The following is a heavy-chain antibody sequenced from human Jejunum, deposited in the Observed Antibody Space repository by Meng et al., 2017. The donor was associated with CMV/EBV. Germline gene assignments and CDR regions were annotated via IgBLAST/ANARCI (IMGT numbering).Heavy chain of an antibody. Sequence: QRHETGVGEPSPVGPLLLPCTASVAPISSWGHFWARIRQSPGKELECIGSMLFSGIADYDPALKSRVTISLDATQRQCALRLTSVTAADTAVYFCARDLTNNWFYYWGQGTLVTVSS. CDR3: ARDLTNNWFYY. CDR2: MLFSGIA. V-gene: IGHV4-39*06. D-gene: IGHD1-1*01. CDR1: VAPISSWGHF. J-gene: IGHJ4*02.